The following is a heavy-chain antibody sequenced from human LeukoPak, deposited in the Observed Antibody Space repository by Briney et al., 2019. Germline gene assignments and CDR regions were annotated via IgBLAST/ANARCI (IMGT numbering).Heavy chain of an antibody. CDR2: ISYDGSNK. Sequence: GGSLRLSCAASGFTFSSYGMHWVRQAPGKGLEWVAVISYDGSNKYYADSVKGRFTISRDNSKNTLYLQMNSLRAEDTAVYYCAKDSLGTPYSGRSWAPPYYYYYGMDVWGQGTTVTVSS. V-gene: IGHV3-30*18. CDR3: AKDSLGTPYSGRSWAPPYYYYYGMDV. J-gene: IGHJ6*02. CDR1: GFTFSSYG. D-gene: IGHD1-26*01.